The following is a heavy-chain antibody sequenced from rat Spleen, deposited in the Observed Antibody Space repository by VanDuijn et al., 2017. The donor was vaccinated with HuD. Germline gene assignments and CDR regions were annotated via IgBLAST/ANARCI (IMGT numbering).Heavy chain of an antibody. J-gene: IGHJ2*01. CDR2: MWSDGDT. CDR3: TRDRVEGYNYFDY. Sequence: QVQLKESGPGLVQPSETLSLTCTVSGFSLTSYSVSWVRQPSGKGPEWMGRMWSDGDTAYNSALQSRLSISRDTSKNQVFLKMNSLQNDNTDTYYCTRDRVEGYNYFDYWGQGVMVTVAS. D-gene: IGHD1-11*01. CDR1: GFSLTSYS. V-gene: IGHV2-63*01.